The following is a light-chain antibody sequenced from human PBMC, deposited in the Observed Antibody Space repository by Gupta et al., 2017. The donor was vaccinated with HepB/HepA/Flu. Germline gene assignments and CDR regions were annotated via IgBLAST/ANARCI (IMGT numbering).Light chain of an antibody. J-gene: IGLJ2*01. CDR3: AAWDASLNGVV. Sequence: QSALTHPPSASATPGQRVTISCAGSSSNIGSNNVNWYQQLRGTAPNLLIYSNNQRPSGVPARFSGSKSGTSASLAISGLQAEDEADYYCAAWDASLNGVVFGGGTKLTVL. V-gene: IGLV1-44*01. CDR1: SSNIGSNN. CDR2: SNN.